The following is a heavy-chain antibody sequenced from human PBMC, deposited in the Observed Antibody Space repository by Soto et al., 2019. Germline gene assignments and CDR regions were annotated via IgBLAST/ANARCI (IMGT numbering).Heavy chain of an antibody. CDR1: GFTFSNAW. CDR2: IKSKTDGGTT. V-gene: IGHV3-15*07. D-gene: IGHD3-10*01. J-gene: IGHJ4*02. CDR3: TTGLWFGESPPYFDY. Sequence: PGGSLRLSCAASGFTFSNAWMNWVRQAPGKGLEWVGRIKSKTDGGTTDYAAPVKGRFTISRDDSKNTLYLQMNSLKTEDTAVYYCTTGLWFGESPPYFDYWGQGTLVTVSS.